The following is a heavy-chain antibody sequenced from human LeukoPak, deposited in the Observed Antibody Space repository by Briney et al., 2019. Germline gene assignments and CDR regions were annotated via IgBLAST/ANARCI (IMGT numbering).Heavy chain of an antibody. J-gene: IGHJ5*02. V-gene: IGHV3-23*01. Sequence: GGSLRLSCVASGLTFSSHAITWVRQTPGKGLEWVSGITGSGGSTYHADSVKGRFTISRDNSKNTLYLQMNNLRAEDTAVYYCAKGGGYDPLGPWGQGTLVTVSS. CDR2: ITGSGGST. CDR3: AKGGGYDPLGP. D-gene: IGHD5-12*01. CDR1: GLTFSSHA.